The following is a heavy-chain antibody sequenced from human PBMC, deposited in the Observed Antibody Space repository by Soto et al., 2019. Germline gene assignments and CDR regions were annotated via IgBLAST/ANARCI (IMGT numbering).Heavy chain of an antibody. V-gene: IGHV4-30-4*01. D-gene: IGHD3-10*01. CDR1: GGSISSGDYY. CDR3: ARGTIVRGVISHYYYGMDV. Sequence: PSETLSLTCTVSGGSISSGDYYWSWIRQPPGKGLEWIGYIYYSGSTYYNPSLKSRVTISVDTSKNQFSLKLSSVTAADTAVYYCARGTIVRGVISHYYYGMDVWGQGTTVTVSS. CDR2: IYYSGST. J-gene: IGHJ6*02.